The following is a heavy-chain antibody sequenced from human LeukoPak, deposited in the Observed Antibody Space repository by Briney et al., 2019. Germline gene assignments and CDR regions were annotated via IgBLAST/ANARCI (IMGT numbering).Heavy chain of an antibody. V-gene: IGHV3-74*01. Sequence: QPGGSLRLSCAASGLTLSGYWMHWVRQAPGKGLVWVSRINGDASSTSYADSVKGRFTISRDNAKSTLYLRMNSLRVEDTAVYYCARARGNTYGYFEYWGQGTLVTVSS. CDR3: ARARGNTYGYFEY. CDR1: GLTLSGYW. J-gene: IGHJ4*02. D-gene: IGHD5-18*01. CDR2: INGDASST.